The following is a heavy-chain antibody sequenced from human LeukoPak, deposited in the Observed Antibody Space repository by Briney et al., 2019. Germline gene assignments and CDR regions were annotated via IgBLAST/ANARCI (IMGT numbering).Heavy chain of an antibody. J-gene: IGHJ4*02. CDR3: ANGGYDFLEVGLLDY. CDR2: ILGSGDSA. CDR1: GFTFNNYA. D-gene: IGHD5-12*01. Sequence: GGSLRLSCAASGFTFNNYAMTWVRQAPGEGLECVSGILGSGDSAYYADSVKGRFTISRDNSKNTLYLQMNSLRAEDTAVYYCANGGYDFLEVGLLDYWGQRTLVTVSS. V-gene: IGHV3-23*01.